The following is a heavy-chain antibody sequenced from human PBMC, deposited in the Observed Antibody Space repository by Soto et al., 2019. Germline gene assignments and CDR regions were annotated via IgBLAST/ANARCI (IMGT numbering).Heavy chain of an antibody. D-gene: IGHD6-19*01. CDR2: IYPGDSDA. CDR3: ARGRAVGGIRGWFDP. V-gene: IGHV5-51*01. J-gene: IGHJ5*02. CDR1: GYSFITYW. Sequence: PGESLKISCKGSGYSFITYWIGWVRQMPGKGLEWMGIIYPGDSDARYSPSFQGQVTISVDKSISTAYLQWSSLKASDTAMYYCARGRAVGGIRGWFDPWGRGTRGTVCS.